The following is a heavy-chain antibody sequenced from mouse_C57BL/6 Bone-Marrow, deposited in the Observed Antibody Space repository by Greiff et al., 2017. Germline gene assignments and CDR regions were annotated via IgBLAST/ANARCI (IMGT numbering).Heavy chain of an antibody. V-gene: IGHV1-59*01. J-gene: IGHJ1*03. D-gene: IGHD2-10*01. CDR2: IDPSDSYT. CDR1: GYTFTSYW. Sequence: QVHVKQPGAELVRPGTSVKLSCKASGYTFTSYWMHWVKQRPGQGLEWIGVIDPSDSYTNYNQKFKGKATLTVDTSSSTAYMQLSSLTSEDSAVYYCARSYYSWYFDVWGTGTTVTVSS. CDR3: ARSYYSWYFDV.